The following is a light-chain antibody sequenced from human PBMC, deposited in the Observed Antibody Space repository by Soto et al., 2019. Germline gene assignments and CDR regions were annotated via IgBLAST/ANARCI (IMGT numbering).Light chain of an antibody. CDR2: GNN. J-gene: IGLJ2*01. V-gene: IGLV1-40*01. Sequence: QSVLTQPPSVSGAPGQRVTISCTGGGSNIGTGYHVHWYQHLPGTAPKLLIYGNNNRPSGVPDRFSGSKSGTSASLAITRVQAEDEDDYYCQSYDSSLSAVVFGGGTQLTVL. CDR3: QSYDSSLSAVV. CDR1: GSNIGTGYH.